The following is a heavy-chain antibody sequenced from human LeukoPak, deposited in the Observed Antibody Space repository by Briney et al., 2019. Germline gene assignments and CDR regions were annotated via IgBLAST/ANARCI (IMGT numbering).Heavy chain of an antibody. CDR1: GYTFTSYY. J-gene: IGHJ4*02. Sequence: ASVKVSCKASGYTFTSYYMHWVRQAPGQGLEWMGIINPSGGRTSYAQRFQGRVTMTSDTSTTTVYMELSSLRSEDTAVYYCARFRFYGSGNYGAVGYLDYWGQGTLVTASS. V-gene: IGHV1-46*01. CDR3: ARFRFYGSGNYGAVGYLDY. CDR2: INPSGGRT. D-gene: IGHD3-10*01.